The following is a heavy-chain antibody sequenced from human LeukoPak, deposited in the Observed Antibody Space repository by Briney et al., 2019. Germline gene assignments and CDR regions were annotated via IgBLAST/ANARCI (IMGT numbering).Heavy chain of an antibody. D-gene: IGHD6-25*01. CDR3: AKGVSGYAPGY. CDR1: GFTFSTSA. Sequence: GGSLRLSCAASGFTFSTSAMSWVRRAPGKGLEWVSAISGSGASTYYADSVKGRFTISRDNSKNTLYLQINSLRAEDTAVYHCAKGVSGYAPGYWGQGTLVTVSS. CDR2: ISGSGAST. V-gene: IGHV3-23*01. J-gene: IGHJ4*02.